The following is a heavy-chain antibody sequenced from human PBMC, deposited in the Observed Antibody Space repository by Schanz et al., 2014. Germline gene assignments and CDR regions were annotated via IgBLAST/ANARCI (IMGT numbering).Heavy chain of an antibody. Sequence: VQLVESGGGVVQPGGSLRLSCVASGFTFFGSFAMSWVRQAPGKGLEWVSGMSGSGSTADYADSVKGRFTISRDNSKDTLYLQMSGLTPEDTAVYYCARGIITMVRGGDVGAFDIWGQGTMVTVSS. J-gene: IGHJ3*02. D-gene: IGHD3-10*01. CDR1: GFTFFGSFA. CDR2: MSGSGSTA. CDR3: ARGIITMVRGGDVGAFDI. V-gene: IGHV3-23*04.